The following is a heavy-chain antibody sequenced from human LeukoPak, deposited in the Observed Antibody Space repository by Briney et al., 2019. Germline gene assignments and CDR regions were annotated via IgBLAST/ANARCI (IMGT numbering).Heavy chain of an antibody. CDR2: IRYDGGNK. D-gene: IGHD6-19*01. CDR3: AKGVRAVAGTSWPN. J-gene: IGHJ4*02. V-gene: IGHV3-30*02. Sequence: PGGSLRLSCAASGFTFSSYGMHWVRQAPGKGLEWVAFIRYDGGNKYYADSVKGRFTISRDNSKNTLYLQLNSLRAEDTAVYYCAKGVRAVAGTSWPNWGQGTLVTVSS. CDR1: GFTFSSYG.